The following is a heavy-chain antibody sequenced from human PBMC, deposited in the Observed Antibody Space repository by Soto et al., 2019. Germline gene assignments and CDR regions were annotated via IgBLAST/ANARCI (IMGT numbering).Heavy chain of an antibody. CDR2: SSAYSGNT. J-gene: IGHJ4*02. CDR3: AREGPSLYYDSSGYCSD. D-gene: IGHD3-22*01. CDR1: GYTFTTYG. Sequence: QVQLVQSGAEVKKPGASVKVSCKASGYTFTTYGISWVRQAPGQGLEWMGWSSAYSGNTNYAQKLQGRVTMTTDTSTSTAYMELRSLRCADTAVYYCAREGPSLYYDSSGYCSDWGQGTLVTVAS. V-gene: IGHV1-18*01.